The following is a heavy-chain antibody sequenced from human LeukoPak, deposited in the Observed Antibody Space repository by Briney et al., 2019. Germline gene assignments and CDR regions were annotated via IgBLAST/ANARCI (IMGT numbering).Heavy chain of an antibody. CDR1: GFTFSSYG. CDR2: ISYDGSNK. CDR3: ARVGYGYDILTGYSSDY. V-gene: IGHV3-30*03. Sequence: GGSLRLSCAASGFTFSSYGMHWVRQAPGKGLEWVAVISYDGSNKYYADSVKGRFTISRDNSKNTLYLQMNSLRAEDTAVYYCARVGYGYDILTGYSSDYWGQGTLVTVSS. D-gene: IGHD3-9*01. J-gene: IGHJ4*02.